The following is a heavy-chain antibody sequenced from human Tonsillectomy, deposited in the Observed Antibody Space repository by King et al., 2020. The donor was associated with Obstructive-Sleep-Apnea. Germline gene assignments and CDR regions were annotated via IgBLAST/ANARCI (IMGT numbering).Heavy chain of an antibody. CDR3: AKPLRRAFGDYFDY. V-gene: IGHV3-30*02. CDR1: GFTFSNYG. D-gene: IGHD3-16*01. CDR2: MRYDGSDK. Sequence: VQLVESGGGVVQPGGSLRLSCAASGFTFSNYGMHWVRQAPGKGLDCVAFMRYDGSDKYYTDSVKGRFTISRDSSKHTLYLQMNSLRTEDTAVYYCAKPLRRAFGDYFDYWGQGTLAT. J-gene: IGHJ4*02.